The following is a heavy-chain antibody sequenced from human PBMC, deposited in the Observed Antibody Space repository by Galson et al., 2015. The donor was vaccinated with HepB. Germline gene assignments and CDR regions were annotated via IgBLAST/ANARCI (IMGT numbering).Heavy chain of an antibody. D-gene: IGHD3-10*01. CDR3: ARDQLVWFGEPPDIDY. CDR1: GYTFTSYG. CDR2: ISAYNGNT. V-gene: IGHV1-18*04. J-gene: IGHJ4*02. Sequence: SVKVSCKASGYTFTSYGISWVRQAPGQGLEWMGWISAYNGNTNYAQKLQGRVTMTTDTSTSTAYMELRSLRSDDTAVYYCARDQLVWFGEPPDIDYWGQGTLVTVSS.